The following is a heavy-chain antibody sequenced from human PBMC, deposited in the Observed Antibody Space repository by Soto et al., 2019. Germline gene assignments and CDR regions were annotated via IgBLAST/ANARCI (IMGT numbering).Heavy chain of an antibody. Sequence: QVQLVQSGAEVKKPGSSVNVSCKTSGGTFGNTAVTWVRQAPGQGLEWMGGIVPMFGTANYAQKFQGRVTITADESTNTASMELRSLRSGDTAVYYCARDGDPGYTFWSVALGGGRFDPWGQGTLVTVSS. CDR1: GGTFGNTA. J-gene: IGHJ5*02. CDR2: IVPMFGTA. CDR3: ARDGDPGYTFWSVALGGGRFDP. V-gene: IGHV1-69*12. D-gene: IGHD3-3*01.